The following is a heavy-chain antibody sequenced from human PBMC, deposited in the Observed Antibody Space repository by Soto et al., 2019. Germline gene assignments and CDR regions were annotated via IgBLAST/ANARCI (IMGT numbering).Heavy chain of an antibody. Sequence: SETLSLTCAVYGGSFSGYYWSWIRQPPGKGLEWIGEINHSGSTNYNPSLKSRVTISVDTSKNQFSLKLSSVTAADTAVYYCARAGYDILTGYSYYGMDAWGQGTTVTVSS. V-gene: IGHV4-34*01. CDR2: INHSGST. CDR1: GGSFSGYY. D-gene: IGHD3-9*01. CDR3: ARAGYDILTGYSYYGMDA. J-gene: IGHJ6*02.